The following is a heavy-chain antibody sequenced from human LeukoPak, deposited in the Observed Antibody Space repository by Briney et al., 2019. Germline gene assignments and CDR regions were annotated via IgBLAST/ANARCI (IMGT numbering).Heavy chain of an antibody. V-gene: IGHV1-18*01. CDR3: ARTGQSGYSFFKAAAAEYFQH. Sequence: ASVKVSCKASGYTFTSYGISWVRQAPGQGLEWMGWISAYNGNTNYAQKLQGRVTMTTDTSTSTAYMELRSLRSDDTAMYYCARTGQSGYSFFKAAAAEYFQHWGQGTLVTVSS. D-gene: IGHD5-18*01. J-gene: IGHJ1*01. CDR2: ISAYNGNT. CDR1: GYTFTSYG.